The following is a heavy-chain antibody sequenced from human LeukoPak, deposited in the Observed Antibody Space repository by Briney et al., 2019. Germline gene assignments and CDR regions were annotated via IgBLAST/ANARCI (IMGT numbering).Heavy chain of an antibody. CDR2: ISSSSSYT. CDR3: ARGRGYSSSWYRLDY. CDR1: GFTFSDYY. Sequence: PGGSLRLSCAASGFTFSDYYMSWIRQAPGKGLEWVSYISSSSSYTNYADSVKGRFTISRDNAKNSLYLQMNSLRAEDTAVYYCARGRGYSSSWYRLDYWGQGTLVTVSS. D-gene: IGHD6-13*01. J-gene: IGHJ4*02. V-gene: IGHV3-11*06.